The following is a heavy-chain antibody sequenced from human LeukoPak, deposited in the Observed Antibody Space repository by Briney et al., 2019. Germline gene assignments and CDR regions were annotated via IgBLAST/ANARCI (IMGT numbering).Heavy chain of an antibody. D-gene: IGHD3-3*01. J-gene: IGHJ3*02. V-gene: IGHV4-59*12. CDR1: GGSISSYY. CDR2: IYYSGST. Sequence: PSETLSLTCTVSGGSISSYYWSWIRQPPGKGLEWIGYIYYSGSTNYNPSLKSRVTISVDTSKNQFSLKLSSVTAADTAVYYCARYSLKARGYYDSPWVVIQAFDIWGQGTMVTVSS. CDR3: ARYSLKARGYYDSPWVVIQAFDI.